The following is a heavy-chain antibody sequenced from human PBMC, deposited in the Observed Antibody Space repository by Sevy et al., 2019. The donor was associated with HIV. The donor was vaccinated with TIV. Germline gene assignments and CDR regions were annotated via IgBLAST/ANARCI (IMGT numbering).Heavy chain of an antibody. CDR3: ARVMGYSYGVDY. V-gene: IGHV3-21*01. D-gene: IGHD5-18*01. J-gene: IGHJ4*02. Sequence: GGSLRLSCAASGFTFSSYSMNWVRQAPGKGLEWVSSISSSSSYIYYADSVKGRFTISRDNAKNSLYLQMSSLRAEDTAVYYCARVMGYSYGVDYWGQGTLVTVSS. CDR1: GFTFSSYS. CDR2: ISSSSSYI.